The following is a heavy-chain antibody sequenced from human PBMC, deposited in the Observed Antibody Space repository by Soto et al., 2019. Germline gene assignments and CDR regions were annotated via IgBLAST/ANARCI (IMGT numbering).Heavy chain of an antibody. CDR1: GFTFSSYG. D-gene: IGHD3-10*01. CDR3: APWFGACDY. CDR2: ISYDGSNK. V-gene: IGHV3-30*03. J-gene: IGHJ4*02. Sequence: QVQLVESGGGVVQPGRSLRLSCAASGFTFSSYGMHWVRQAPGKGLEWVAVISYDGSNKYYADSVKGRFTISRDNSKKTLYLQMNRLRAEDTAVYYCAPWFGACDYWGQGTLVTVAS.